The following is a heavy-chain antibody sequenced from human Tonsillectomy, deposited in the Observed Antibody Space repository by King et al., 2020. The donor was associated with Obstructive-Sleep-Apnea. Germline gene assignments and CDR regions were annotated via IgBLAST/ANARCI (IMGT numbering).Heavy chain of an antibody. V-gene: IGHV3-30*04. CDR3: ARPRPYGSRTSPDVFDM. Sequence: VQLVESGGGVVQPGRSLRLSCSASGFSLSDYAMHWVRQAPGKGLEGVAVQSFDANDKAYADSVKGRFTISRDISRKTVYLQMNSLRPEDTAMYYCARPRPYGSRTSPDVFDMWGQGTMVSVSS. D-gene: IGHD3-10*01. CDR2: QSFDANDK. J-gene: IGHJ3*02. CDR1: GFSLSDYA.